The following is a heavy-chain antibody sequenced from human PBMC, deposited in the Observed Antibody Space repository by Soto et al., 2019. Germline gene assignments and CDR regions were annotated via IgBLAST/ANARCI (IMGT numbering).Heavy chain of an antibody. CDR2: IYWDDDK. D-gene: IGHD6-19*01. Sequence: QITLKESGPPLVKPTQTLTLTCTFSGFSLSTTRVGVGWIRQPPGKALEWLALIYWDDDKRYRPFLKSRLTTTTDTSKTQVVLTTTTMDPMDTATYFCSHTLVAGLGSYFYYWGQVTLVTVSS. J-gene: IGHJ4*02. CDR3: SHTLVAGLGSYFYY. CDR1: GFSLSTTRVG. V-gene: IGHV2-5*02.